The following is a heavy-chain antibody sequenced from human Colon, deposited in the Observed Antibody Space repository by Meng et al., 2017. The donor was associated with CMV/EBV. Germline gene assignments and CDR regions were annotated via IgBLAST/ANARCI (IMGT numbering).Heavy chain of an antibody. D-gene: IGHD2-2*02. CDR3: ARDREGGYCSSPSCYTKWFDS. J-gene: IGHJ5*01. CDR1: GGSLNNYY. V-gene: IGHV4-59*01. Sequence: SETLSLTCTVSGGSLNNYYWSWIRQTPGKGLEWIGYIYASGSANYNPSLRSRVTLSVDTSKNQFSLRLSSMTAADTAIYYCARDREGGYCSSPSCYTKWFDSWGQGTLVTVSS. CDR2: IYASGSA.